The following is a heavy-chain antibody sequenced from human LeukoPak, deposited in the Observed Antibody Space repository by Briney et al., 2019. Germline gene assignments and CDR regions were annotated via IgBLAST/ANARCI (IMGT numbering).Heavy chain of an antibody. V-gene: IGHV3-20*04. Sequence: GGSLRLSCAASGFTFDDYGMSWVRQAPGKGLEWVSGINWNGGSTGYADSVRGRFTISRDNAKNSLYLQMNSLRAEDTALYYCARYYYDSSGSYPFDYWGQGTLVTVSS. CDR3: ARYYYDSSGSYPFDY. J-gene: IGHJ4*02. CDR1: GFTFDDYG. CDR2: INWNGGST. D-gene: IGHD3-22*01.